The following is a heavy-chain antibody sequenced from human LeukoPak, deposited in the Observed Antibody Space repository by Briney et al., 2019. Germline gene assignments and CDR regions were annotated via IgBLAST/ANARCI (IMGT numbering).Heavy chain of an antibody. CDR1: GYTFTGYY. J-gene: IGHJ5*02. CDR3: ARPNGDFYNWFDT. D-gene: IGHD2-21*02. CDR2: INPNSGDT. Sequence: ASVKVSSKASGYTFTGYYIHWVRQAPGQGPEYMGWINPNSGDTNYAQKFQDRVTLTRDTSISTAYMELNNLRSDDTAMYYCARPNGDFYNWFDTWGQGTLVTVSS. V-gene: IGHV1-2*02.